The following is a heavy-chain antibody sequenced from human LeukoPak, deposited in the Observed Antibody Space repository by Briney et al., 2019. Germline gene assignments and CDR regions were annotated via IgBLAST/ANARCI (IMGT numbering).Heavy chain of an antibody. D-gene: IGHD3-22*01. CDR2: MNPYSGGT. J-gene: IGHJ3*02. CDR3: ARTLVVINDAFDI. Sequence: ASVKVSCKASGYTFTGYYMHWVRQAPGQGLEWMGWMNPYSGGTNYAQKFQGRVTMTRDTSISTAYMELRRLSSDDTAMYYCARTLVVINDAFDIWGQGTMVTVS. CDR1: GYTFTGYY. V-gene: IGHV1-2*02.